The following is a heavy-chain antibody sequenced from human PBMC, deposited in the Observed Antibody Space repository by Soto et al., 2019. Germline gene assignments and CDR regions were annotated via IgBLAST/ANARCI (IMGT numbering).Heavy chain of an antibody. CDR3: ARGGYYDSSGYSPGYYFDY. J-gene: IGHJ4*02. CDR1: GGSFSGYY. Sequence: PSETLSLTCAVYGGSFSGYYWSWIHQPPGKGLEWIGEINHSGSTNYNPSLKSRVTISVDTSKNQFSLKLSSVTAADTAVYYCARGGYYDSSGYSPGYYFDYWGQGTLVTVSS. CDR2: INHSGST. V-gene: IGHV4-34*01. D-gene: IGHD3-22*01.